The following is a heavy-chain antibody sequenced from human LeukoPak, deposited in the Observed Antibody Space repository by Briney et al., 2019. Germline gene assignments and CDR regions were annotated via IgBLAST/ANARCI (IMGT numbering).Heavy chain of an antibody. J-gene: IGHJ4*02. CDR3: AKGTGRYWTFFDD. D-gene: IGHD1-26*01. CDR1: GFTFDDYA. CDR2: ISWNSGSI. V-gene: IGHV3-9*01. Sequence: GGSLGLSCAATGFTFDDYAMHWVRHSPGRGLEWVSGISWNSGSIDYAASVRGRFTISRDNANNSLYLQMNSLRPEDSALYYCAKGTGRYWTFFDDWGQGTLVTVSS.